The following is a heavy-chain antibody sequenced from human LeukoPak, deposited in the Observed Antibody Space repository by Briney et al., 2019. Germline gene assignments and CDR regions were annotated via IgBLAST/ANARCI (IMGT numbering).Heavy chain of an antibody. D-gene: IGHD6-19*01. CDR3: ARGAAVAATRGAFDI. Sequence: SETLSLTCAVYGESFSNYYWSWIRQPPGKGLEWIGEINHSGSTNYNPSLKSRVTISVDTSKNQFSLKLSSVTAADTAVYYCARGAAVAATRGAFDIWGQGTMVTVSS. J-gene: IGHJ3*02. V-gene: IGHV4-34*01. CDR1: GESFSNYY. CDR2: INHSGST.